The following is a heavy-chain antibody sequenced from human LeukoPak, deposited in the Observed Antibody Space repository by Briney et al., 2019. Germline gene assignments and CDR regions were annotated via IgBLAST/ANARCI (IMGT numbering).Heavy chain of an antibody. D-gene: IGHD5/OR15-5a*01. CDR3: ARDNGMSYYFDY. J-gene: IGHJ4*02. CDR2: VSSSSSYI. CDR1: GFTFSSYR. V-gene: IGHV3-21*01. Sequence: GGSLRLSCAASGFTFSSYRMIWVRQAPGKGLEWVSSVSSSSSYIYYADSVKSRFTISRNNAKNSLYLQMNSLRAEDTAVYYCARDNGMSYYFDYWGQGTLVTVSS.